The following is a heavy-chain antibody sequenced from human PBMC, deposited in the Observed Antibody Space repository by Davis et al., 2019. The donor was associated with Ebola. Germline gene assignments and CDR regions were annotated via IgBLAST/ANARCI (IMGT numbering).Heavy chain of an antibody. D-gene: IGHD4-17*01. J-gene: IGHJ4*02. CDR1: GYTFTSYA. Sequence: AASVKVSCKASGYTFTSYAMHWVRQAPGQRLEWMGWINAGNGNTKYSQKFQGRVTMTRDTSTSTVYMELSSLRSEDTAVYYCARDPLNGDYGDYWGQGTLVTVSS. V-gene: IGHV1-3*01. CDR3: ARDPLNGDYGDY. CDR2: INAGNGNT.